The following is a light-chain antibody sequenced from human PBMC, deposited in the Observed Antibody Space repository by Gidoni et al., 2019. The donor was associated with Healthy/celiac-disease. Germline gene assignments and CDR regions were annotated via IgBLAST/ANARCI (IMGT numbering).Light chain of an antibody. V-gene: IGLV1-44*01. CDR3: AAWDDSLNGWV. Sequence: QSVLTQPPSASGTPGQRVTLSCSGSSSHIGSNTVNWYQQLPGTAPKLLIYSNNKRPSGVPDRFAGSKSGTSASLAISGLQSEDEADYYCAAWDDSLNGWVFGGGTKLTVL. CDR1: SSHIGSNT. J-gene: IGLJ3*02. CDR2: SNN.